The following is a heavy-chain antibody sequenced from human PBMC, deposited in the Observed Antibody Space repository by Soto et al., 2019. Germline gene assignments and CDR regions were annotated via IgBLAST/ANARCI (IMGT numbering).Heavy chain of an antibody. CDR1: GGSISSSSYY. CDR3: ARPHPVGYCSGGSCYGGVFDY. V-gene: IGHV4-39*01. D-gene: IGHD2-15*01. CDR2: IYYSGST. J-gene: IGHJ4*02. Sequence: QLQLQESGPGLVKPSETLSLTCTVSGGSISSSSYYWGWIRQPPGKGLEWIGSIYYSGSTYYNPSLKSRVPISVDTSKNQFSLKLSSVTAADTAVYYCARPHPVGYCSGGSCYGGVFDYWGQGTLVTVSS.